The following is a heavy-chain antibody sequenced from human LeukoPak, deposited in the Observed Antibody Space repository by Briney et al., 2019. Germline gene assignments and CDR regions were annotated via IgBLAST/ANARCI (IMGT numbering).Heavy chain of an antibody. D-gene: IGHD1-26*01. CDR1: GGSISSYY. CDR3: ARYIVSYPHDAFDI. CDR2: IYYSGST. J-gene: IGHJ3*02. Sequence: SETLSLTCTVSGGSISSYYWSWIRQPPGKGLEWIGYIYYSGSTNYNPSLKSRVTISVDTSKKQFSLKLSSVTAADTAFYYCARYIVSYPHDAFDIWGQGTMVTASS. V-gene: IGHV4-59*01.